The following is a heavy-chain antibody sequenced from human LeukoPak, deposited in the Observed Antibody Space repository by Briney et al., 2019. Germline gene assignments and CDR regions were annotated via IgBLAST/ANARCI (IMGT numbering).Heavy chain of an antibody. Sequence: GGSLRLSCAASGFTFTKYWMTWVRQAPGKGLEWVGNIKQDGSDKNYMDSVKGRFTISRDNTKNSVYLQMSSLRAEDTAVYYCAREVWGPEYWGQGTLVTVST. CDR1: GFTFTKYW. J-gene: IGHJ4*02. CDR3: AREVWGPEY. V-gene: IGHV3-7*01. CDR2: IKQDGSDK. D-gene: IGHD1-14*01.